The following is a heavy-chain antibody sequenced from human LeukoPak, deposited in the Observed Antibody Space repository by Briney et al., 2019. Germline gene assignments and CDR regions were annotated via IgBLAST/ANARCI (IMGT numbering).Heavy chain of an antibody. D-gene: IGHD6-25*01. CDR2: ISSDSSHM. CDR1: GFTFSSYS. Sequence: GGSLRLSCAASGFTFSSYSMNWVRQAPGKGLEWVSSISSDSSHMYYADSVKGRFTISRDNAKNSLYLQMNSLRAEETAVYYCARVKEAAAFDYWGQRALVTVSS. CDR3: ARVKEAAAFDY. J-gene: IGHJ4*02. V-gene: IGHV3-21*01.